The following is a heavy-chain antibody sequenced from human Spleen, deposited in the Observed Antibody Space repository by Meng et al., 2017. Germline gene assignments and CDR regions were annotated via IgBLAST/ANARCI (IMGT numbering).Heavy chain of an antibody. J-gene: IGHJ6*02. Sequence: SETLSLTCAVYGGSLSGYYWNWIRQAPGKGLEWIGEINHSGITNYNRSLKRRVTMSMDTSGNQFSLKLSSVTAADTAVYYCARDIRGYSYGWGYYYYYGMDVWGQGTTVTVSS. CDR2: INHSGIT. CDR3: ARDIRGYSYGWGYYYYYGMDV. V-gene: IGHV4-34*01. CDR1: GGSLSGYY. D-gene: IGHD5-18*01.